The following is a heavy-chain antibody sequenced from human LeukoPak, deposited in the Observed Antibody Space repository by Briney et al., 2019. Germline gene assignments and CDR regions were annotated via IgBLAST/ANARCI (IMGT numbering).Heavy chain of an antibody. CDR2: IYYSGST. V-gene: IGHV4-39*01. D-gene: IGHD1-26*01. CDR3: ARGEWELRAFDI. J-gene: IGHJ3*02. Sequence: SETLSLTRTVSGGSISSSSYYWGWIRQPPGKGLGWIGSIYYSGSTYYNPSLKSRVTISVDTSKNQFSLKLSSVTAADTAVYYCARGEWELRAFDIWGQGTMVTVSS. CDR1: GGSISSSSYY.